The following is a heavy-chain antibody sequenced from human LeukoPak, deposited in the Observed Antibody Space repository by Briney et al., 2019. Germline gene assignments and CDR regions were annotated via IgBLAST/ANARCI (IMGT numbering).Heavy chain of an antibody. CDR1: GYTFTGYY. D-gene: IGHD6-13*01. J-gene: IGHJ5*02. Sequence: GASVKVSCKASGYTFTGYYMHWVRQAPGQGLEWMGWINPNSGGTNYAQKFQGRATMTRDTSISTAYMELSRLRSDDTAVYYCARAPQQQLYGGWIDWFDPWGQGTLVTVSS. CDR2: INPNSGGT. CDR3: ARAPQQQLYGGWIDWFDP. V-gene: IGHV1-2*02.